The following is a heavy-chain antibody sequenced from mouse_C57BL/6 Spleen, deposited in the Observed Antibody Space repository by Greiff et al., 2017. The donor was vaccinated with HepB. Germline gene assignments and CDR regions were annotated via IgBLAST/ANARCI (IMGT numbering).Heavy chain of an antibody. Sequence: EVQGVESGGGLVKPGGSLKLSCAASGFTFSSYTMSWVRQTPEKRLEWVATISGGGGNTYYPDSVKGRFTISRDNAKNTLYLQMSSLRSEDTALYYCARMGDYDDAMDYWGQGTSVTVSS. CDR1: GFTFSSYT. CDR3: ARMGDYDDAMDY. V-gene: IGHV5-9*01. J-gene: IGHJ4*01. D-gene: IGHD2-4*01. CDR2: ISGGGGNT.